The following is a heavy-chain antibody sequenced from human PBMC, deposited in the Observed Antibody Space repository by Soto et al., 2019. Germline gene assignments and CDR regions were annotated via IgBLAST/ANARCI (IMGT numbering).Heavy chain of an antibody. CDR3: ARGTSYCGGDCYPGYFDY. V-gene: IGHV4-59*01. D-gene: IGHD2-21*02. CDR2: IYYSGST. Sequence: SETLSLTCNVSGGSISSYYWSWIRQPPGKGLEWIGYIYYSGSTNYNPSLKSRVTISVDTSKNQFSLKLSSVTAADTAVYYCARGTSYCGGDCYPGYFDYWGQGTLVTVSS. J-gene: IGHJ4*02. CDR1: GGSISSYY.